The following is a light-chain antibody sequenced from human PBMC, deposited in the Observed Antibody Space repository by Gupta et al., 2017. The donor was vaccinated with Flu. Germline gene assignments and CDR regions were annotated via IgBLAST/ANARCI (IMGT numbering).Light chain of an antibody. CDR2: KAS. J-gene: IGKJ1*01. Sequence: GDRVTITCRASQSISSWFAWYQQKPGKAPKLLIYKASSLESGVPSRFSGSGSGTEFTLTISSLQPDDFATYYCQQYNSYSWTFGQGTKVEIK. CDR1: QSISSW. CDR3: QQYNSYSWT. V-gene: IGKV1-5*03.